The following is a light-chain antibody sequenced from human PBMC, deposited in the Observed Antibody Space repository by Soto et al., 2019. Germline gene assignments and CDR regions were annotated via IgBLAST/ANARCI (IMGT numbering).Light chain of an antibody. Sequence: QSVLTQPPSASGTPGQGVTISCSGSTSNIGSNYVYWYQQLSGTAPKLLIYRNNQRPSGVPDRFSGSKSGTSASLAISGLRSDDEADYFCQQYANWPKTFGQGTK. CDR3: QQYANWPKT. CDR2: RNN. V-gene: IGLV1-47*01. J-gene: IGLJ2*01. CDR1: TSNIGSNY.